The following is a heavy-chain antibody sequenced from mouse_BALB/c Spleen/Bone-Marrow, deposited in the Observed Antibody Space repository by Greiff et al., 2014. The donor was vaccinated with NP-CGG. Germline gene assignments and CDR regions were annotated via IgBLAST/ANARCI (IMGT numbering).Heavy chain of an antibody. V-gene: IGHV1S137*01. CDR1: GYTFTDYA. Sequence: QVQLQQSGAELVRPGVSVKISCKGSGYTFTDYAMHWVKQSHAKSLEWIGVIGTYYGDATYNQKFKTKATMTVDKSCSTAYMELARLTSEDSALYYCAREGPWFAFWGQGTLVTVSA. CDR2: IGTYYGDA. CDR3: AREGPWFAF. J-gene: IGHJ3*01.